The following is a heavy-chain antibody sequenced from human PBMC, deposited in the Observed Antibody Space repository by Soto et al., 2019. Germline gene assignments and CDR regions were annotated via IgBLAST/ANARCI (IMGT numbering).Heavy chain of an antibody. D-gene: IGHD3-22*01. CDR3: AKRHYYDTYGYYYWYYFDH. V-gene: IGHV3-30*18. CDR2: LSYDGTDK. CDR1: GFTFSNYA. Sequence: GGSLRLSCADSGFTFSNYAMHWGRQAPCKGLEWVASLSYDGTDKYYADSVKGRCTISRDNYKNTVYLQLNSLRPDDTAVYYCAKRHYYDTYGYYYWYYFDHWGQGTLVTDPS. J-gene: IGHJ4*02.